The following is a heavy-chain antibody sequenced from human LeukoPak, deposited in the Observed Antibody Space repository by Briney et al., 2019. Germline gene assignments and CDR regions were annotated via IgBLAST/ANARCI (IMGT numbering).Heavy chain of an antibody. V-gene: IGHV1-2*02. Sequence: VASVKVSCKASGYTFTGYYMHWVRQAPGQGLEWMGWINPNSGGTNYAQKFQGRVTMTRDTSISTAYMELSRLRSNDPAVYYCARDLEWDRLQHGGQETLVTVSS. CDR2: INPNSGGT. CDR3: ARDLEWDRLQH. D-gene: IGHD1-26*01. J-gene: IGHJ4*02. CDR1: GYTFTGYY.